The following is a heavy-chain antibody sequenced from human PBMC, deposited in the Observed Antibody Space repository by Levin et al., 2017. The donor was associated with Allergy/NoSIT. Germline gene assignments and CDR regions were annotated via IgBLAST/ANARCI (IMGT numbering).Heavy chain of an antibody. Sequence: PGGSLRLSCKVSGYTLTELSMHWVRQAPGKGLEWMGGFDPEDGETIYAQKFQGRVTMTEDTSTDTAYMELSSLRSEDTAVYYCATGSPRYYSSSWYYFDYWGQGTLVTVSS. CDR3: ATGSPRYYSSSWYYFDY. J-gene: IGHJ4*02. CDR2: FDPEDGET. CDR1: GYTLTELS. D-gene: IGHD6-13*01. V-gene: IGHV1-24*01.